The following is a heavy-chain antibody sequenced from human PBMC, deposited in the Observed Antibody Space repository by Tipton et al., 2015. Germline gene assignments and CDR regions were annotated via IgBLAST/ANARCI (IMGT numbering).Heavy chain of an antibody. D-gene: IGHD5-24*01. J-gene: IGHJ6*02. Sequence: TLSLTCTVSGGSVSTSNYYWGWIRQSPGKGLEWIGYISYSGSTHYNPSLKSRVTISLDTPKNQFSLTLNSVTAADTAVYYCARDLEHGMDVWGQGTTVTVSS. CDR1: GGSVSTSNYY. CDR3: ARDLEHGMDV. V-gene: IGHV4-61*01. CDR2: ISYSGST.